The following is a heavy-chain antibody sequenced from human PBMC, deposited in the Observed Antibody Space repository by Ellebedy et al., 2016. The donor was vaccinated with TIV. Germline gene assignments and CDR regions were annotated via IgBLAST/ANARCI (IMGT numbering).Heavy chain of an antibody. J-gene: IGHJ6*02. CDR3: ARASTTLLYYYYGMDV. CDR1: GFTFSSYS. Sequence: GESLKISCAASGFTFSSYSMNWVRQAPGKGLEWVSSISSSSSYIYYADSVKGRFTISRDNAKNSLYLQMNSLRAEDTSVYYCARASTTLLYYYYGMDVWGQGTTVTVSS. CDR2: ISSSSSYI. V-gene: IGHV3-21*01. D-gene: IGHD1-26*01.